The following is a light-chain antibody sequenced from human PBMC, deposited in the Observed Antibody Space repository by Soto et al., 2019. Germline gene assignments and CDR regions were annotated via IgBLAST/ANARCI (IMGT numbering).Light chain of an antibody. CDR1: QSVSSN. Sequence: EVVMTQSPGTLSVSPGERATLSCRASQSVSSNLAWYQQKAGQAPRLLIYDASTRATGIPGRFSGSGSGTEFTLSISNLQSEDFAVYYCQQYNNWPPLTFGGGTKVEIK. CDR2: DAS. J-gene: IGKJ4*01. V-gene: IGKV3-15*01. CDR3: QQYNNWPPLT.